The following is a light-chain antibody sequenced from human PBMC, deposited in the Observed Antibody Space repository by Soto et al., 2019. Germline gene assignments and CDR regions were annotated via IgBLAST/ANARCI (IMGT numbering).Light chain of an antibody. Sequence: QSVLTQPPSVSAAPGQKVTISCSGSSSNIGNNYVSWYQQIPGTAPKLLLYDNNKRPSGIPDRFSGSKSGTSATLGITGLQTGDEADYYCGTWDSSLSACGVVFGGGTKLTVL. CDR1: SSNIGNNY. CDR3: GTWDSSLSACGVV. CDR2: DNN. V-gene: IGLV1-51*01. J-gene: IGLJ2*01.